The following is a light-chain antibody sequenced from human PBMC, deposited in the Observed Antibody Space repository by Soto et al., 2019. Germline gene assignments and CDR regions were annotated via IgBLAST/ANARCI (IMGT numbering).Light chain of an antibody. CDR2: GAY. V-gene: IGKV3-15*01. Sequence: EIVMTQSPATLSVSPGERATLSCRASQNVNYNLAWYQQKPGQAPRLLIYGAYTRATGIPARFSGSGSGTEFTLTISSLQSEDFAVYYCQQYNNWPPLTFGGGTKVDIK. CDR1: QNVNYN. CDR3: QQYNNWPPLT. J-gene: IGKJ4*01.